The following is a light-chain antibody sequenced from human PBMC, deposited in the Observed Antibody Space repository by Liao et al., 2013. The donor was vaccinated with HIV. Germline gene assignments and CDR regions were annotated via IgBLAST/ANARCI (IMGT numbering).Light chain of an antibody. CDR1: NIGGKT. V-gene: IGLV3-21*01. CDR2: YDR. J-gene: IGLJ2*01. CDR3: HTWDSSTAI. Sequence: SYVLTQPPSVSVAPGKTASITCGGNNIGGKTVHWYQQKPGQAPVLVIYYDRDRPSGIPDRFSGSNSGNTATLTISRTQAMDEADYYCHTWDSSTAIFGGGTKLTVL.